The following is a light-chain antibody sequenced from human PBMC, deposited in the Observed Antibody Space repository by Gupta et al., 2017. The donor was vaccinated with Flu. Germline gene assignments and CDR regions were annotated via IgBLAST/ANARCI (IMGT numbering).Light chain of an antibody. J-gene: IGLJ2*01. CDR3: CSYAGSAVLV. Sequence: SITISCTGTGSDIGACNLVSWYQQRPCTGHRVVIHEVTERPSGISYRFSGSKSGNTASLTISGLQADDEGDYYCCSYAGSAVLVFGGGTKPTVL. V-gene: IGLV2-23*02. CDR1: GSDIGACNL. CDR2: EVT.